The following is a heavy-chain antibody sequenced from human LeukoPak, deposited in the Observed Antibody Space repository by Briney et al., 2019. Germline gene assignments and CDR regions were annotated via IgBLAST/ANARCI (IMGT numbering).Heavy chain of an antibody. V-gene: IGHV4-61*02. Sequence: PSETLSLTCTVSGDSISSGDYYWSWIRQPAGKGLEWIGRISSSGSTNYNPSLKSRVTISVDTSKNQFSLKLSSVTAADTAVYYCARDSSTVTTFGGVYYYYYYMDVWGKGTTVTISS. CDR2: ISSSGST. CDR3: ARDSSTVTTFGGVYYYYYYMDV. CDR1: GDSISSGDYY. J-gene: IGHJ6*03. D-gene: IGHD4-17*01.